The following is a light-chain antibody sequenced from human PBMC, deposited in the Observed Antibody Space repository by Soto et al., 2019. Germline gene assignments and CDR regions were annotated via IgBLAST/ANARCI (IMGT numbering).Light chain of an antibody. Sequence: QSALTQPASVSVSPGQSIAISCTGTSSDIGSYNYVSWYQQHPGKAPKLMIHEVSNRPSGVSDRFSGSKSGNTASLTISGLQADDEADYYCSSHTTYSTRVFGTGTKLTVL. CDR2: EVS. CDR1: SSDIGSYNY. J-gene: IGLJ1*01. V-gene: IGLV2-14*01. CDR3: SSHTTYSTRV.